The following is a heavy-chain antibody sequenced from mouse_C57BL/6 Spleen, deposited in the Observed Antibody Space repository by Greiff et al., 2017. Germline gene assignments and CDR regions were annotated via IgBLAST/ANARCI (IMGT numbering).Heavy chain of an antibody. D-gene: IGHD2-12*01. CDR1: GFTLSDYG. V-gene: IGHV5-17*01. Sequence: EVQVVESGGGLVKPGGSLKLSCAASGFTLSDYGMHWVRQAPEKGLEWVAYISSGSSTIYYADTVKGRFTISRDNAKNTLFLQMTSLRSEDTAMYYCARPPPYRGYFDYWGQGTTLTVSS. CDR2: ISSGSSTI. CDR3: ARPPPYRGYFDY. J-gene: IGHJ2*01.